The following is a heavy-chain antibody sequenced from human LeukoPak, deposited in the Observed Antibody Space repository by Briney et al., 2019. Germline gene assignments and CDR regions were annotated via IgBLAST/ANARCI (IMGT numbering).Heavy chain of an antibody. D-gene: IGHD2-2*01. V-gene: IGHV3-33*01. CDR1: GFTFSSYG. J-gene: IGHJ6*02. CDR3: ARDGGAAIGKYYYYYGMDV. CDR2: IWYDGSNK. Sequence: GGSLRLSCAASGFTFSSYGMHWVRQAPGKGLEWVVVIWYDGSNKYYADSVKGRFTISRDNAKNSLYLQMNSLRDEDTAVYYCARDGGAAIGKYYYYYGMDVWGQGTTVTVSS.